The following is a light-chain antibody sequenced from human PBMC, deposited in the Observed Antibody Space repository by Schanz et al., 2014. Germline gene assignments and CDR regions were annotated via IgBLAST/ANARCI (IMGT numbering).Light chain of an antibody. V-gene: IGLV1-40*01. CDR2: GDN. CDR1: TSNIGAGYD. J-gene: IGLJ2*01. Sequence: QSVLTQPPSVSGAPGQRVTISCTGSTSNIGAGYDVHWYQQLPGTAPKLLIYGDNNRPSGVPDRFSGSQSGTSASLAITGLQGEDEADYYCAAWDDSLNGVVFGGGTKLTV. CDR3: AAWDDSLNGVV.